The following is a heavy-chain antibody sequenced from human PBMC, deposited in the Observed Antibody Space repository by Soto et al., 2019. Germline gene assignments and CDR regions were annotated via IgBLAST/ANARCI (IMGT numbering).Heavy chain of an antibody. CDR2: IKSKTDDGTT. V-gene: IGHV3-15*01. Sequence: GGSLRLSCAASGFTFSNAWMSWVRQAPGKGPEWVGRIKSKTDDGTTDYAAPVKGRFTISRDDSKNTLYLQMNSLKTEDTAVYYCSGLPISYYYDSSGYYRFDYWGQGTLVTVYS. CDR3: SGLPISYYYDSSGYYRFDY. D-gene: IGHD3-22*01. J-gene: IGHJ4*02. CDR1: GFTFSNAW.